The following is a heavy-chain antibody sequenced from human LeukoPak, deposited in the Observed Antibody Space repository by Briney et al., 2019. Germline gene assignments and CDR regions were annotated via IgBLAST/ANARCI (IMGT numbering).Heavy chain of an antibody. CDR2: MKGDGSHI. CDR3: ARLFGGVTTFDY. D-gene: IGHD2-8*02. CDR1: GFTFGNFW. J-gene: IGHJ4*02. Sequence: PGGSLRLSCAASGFTFGNFWMSWVRQAPGRGLQWVASMKGDGSHIYYVDSVKDRFTISRDNARNSLYLQMNSLTAEDTAVYYCARLFGGVTTFDYWGQGALVTVSS. V-gene: IGHV3-7*01.